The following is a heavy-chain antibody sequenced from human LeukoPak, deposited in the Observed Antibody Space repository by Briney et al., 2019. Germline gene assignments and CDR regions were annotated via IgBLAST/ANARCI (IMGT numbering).Heavy chain of an antibody. D-gene: IGHD6-19*01. J-gene: IGHJ4*02. CDR3: ARETGGWYLY. CDR1: GFTFSSYE. Sequence: GGSLRLSCAASGFTFSSYEMNWVRQAPGKELEWVSYISSSGSTIYYADSVKGRFTISRDNAKNSLYLQVNRLRAEDTAVYYCARETGGWYLYWGRGTLVTVSS. V-gene: IGHV3-48*03. CDR2: ISSSGSTI.